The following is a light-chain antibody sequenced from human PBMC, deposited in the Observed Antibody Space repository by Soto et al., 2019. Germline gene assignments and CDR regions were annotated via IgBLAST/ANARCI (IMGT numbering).Light chain of an antibody. CDR3: NSYTTSNTYV. Sequence: QSALTQPPSVSGSPGQSVTISCTGTSSDVGSYNRVSWYQQPPGTAPKLMIYEVTNLPSGVPDRFSGSKSGNTASLTISGLQPEDEADYYCNSYTTSNTYVFGTVTKLTVL. CDR1: SSDVGSYNR. CDR2: EVT. J-gene: IGLJ1*01. V-gene: IGLV2-18*02.